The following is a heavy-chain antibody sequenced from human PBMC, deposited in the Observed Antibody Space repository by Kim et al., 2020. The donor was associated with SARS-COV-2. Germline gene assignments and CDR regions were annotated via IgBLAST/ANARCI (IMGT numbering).Heavy chain of an antibody. Sequence: VKGRLTISRDDSKHTLYLQMNSLRAEDTAVYYCAKAKDGGSYRLYYAMDVWGQGTTVTVSS. CDR3: AKAKDGGSYRLYYAMDV. V-gene: IGHV3-23*01. J-gene: IGHJ6*02. D-gene: IGHD1-26*01.